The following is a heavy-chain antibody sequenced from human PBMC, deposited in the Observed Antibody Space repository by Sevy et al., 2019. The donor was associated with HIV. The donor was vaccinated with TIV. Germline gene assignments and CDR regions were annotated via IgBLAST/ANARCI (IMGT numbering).Heavy chain of an antibody. V-gene: IGHV5-51*01. CDR1: GYSFTSYW. J-gene: IGHJ3*02. Sequence: GESLKISCKGSGYSFTSYWIGWVRQMPGKGLEWRGIIYPGDSDTRHSPSFQGQVTISADKSISTAYLQWSSLKASDTAMNYCVTPAHTMATIKTYDAFDIWGQGTMVTVSS. D-gene: IGHD5-12*01. CDR2: IYPGDSDT. CDR3: VTPAHTMATIKTYDAFDI.